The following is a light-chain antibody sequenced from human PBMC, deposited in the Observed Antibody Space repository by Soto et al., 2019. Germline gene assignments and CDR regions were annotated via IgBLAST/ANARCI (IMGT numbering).Light chain of an antibody. J-gene: IGKJ1*01. CDR3: MQTLQAPYT. CDR2: LVS. CDR1: QSLLHSYGDNY. Sequence: DIVMTQSPLSLPVTPGEPASISCKSRQSLLHSYGDNYLAWYVQKAGQSPQLLIYLVSHRASGVPDRLSGSGAGTDFTLKISKVEAYDVGVYYCMQTLQAPYTCGPGTKVEIK. V-gene: IGKV2-28*01.